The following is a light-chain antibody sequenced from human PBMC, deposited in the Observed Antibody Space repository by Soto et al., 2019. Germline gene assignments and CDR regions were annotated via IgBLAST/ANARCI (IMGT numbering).Light chain of an antibody. J-gene: IGKJ1*01. Sequence: VMTQSPAILSVSPGDSATLSWRASQSVGINVAWYQQKPGQAPRLLIYGESTRATGSPDRLSASGSATELNLTISRLLSEDFAVYYCQKYNDWPRTCGQGTKVDIK. CDR1: QSVGIN. CDR2: GES. CDR3: QKYNDWPRT. V-gene: IGKV3-15*01.